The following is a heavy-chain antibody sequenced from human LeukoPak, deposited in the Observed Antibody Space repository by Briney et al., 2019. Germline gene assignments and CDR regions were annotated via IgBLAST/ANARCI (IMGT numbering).Heavy chain of an antibody. J-gene: IGHJ4*02. V-gene: IGHV3-21*01. Sequence: WGSLRLSCAASGFTFSSYSMNWVRQAPGKGLEWVSSISSSSSYIYYADSVKGRFTISRDNAKNSLYLQMNSLRAEDTAVYYCARERALGYYYDSSWGQGILVTVSS. CDR1: GFTFSSYS. CDR3: ARERALGYYYDSS. CDR2: ISSSSSYI. D-gene: IGHD3-22*01.